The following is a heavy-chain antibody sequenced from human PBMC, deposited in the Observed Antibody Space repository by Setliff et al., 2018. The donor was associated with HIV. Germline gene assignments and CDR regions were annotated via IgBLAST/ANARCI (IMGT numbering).Heavy chain of an antibody. CDR2: INHSGST. Sequence: SETLSLTCAVYGGSFSGYYWSWIRQPPGKGLEWIGEINHSGSTNYNPSLKSRVTISVDTSKNQFSLKLSSVTAADTAVYYCARGGGYCSSTSCPFDYWGQGTLVT. D-gene: IGHD2-2*01. J-gene: IGHJ4*02. CDR3: ARGGGYCSSTSCPFDY. V-gene: IGHV4-34*01. CDR1: GGSFSGYY.